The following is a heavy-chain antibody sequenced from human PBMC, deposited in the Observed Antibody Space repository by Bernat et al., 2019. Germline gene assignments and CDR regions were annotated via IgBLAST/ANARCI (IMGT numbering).Heavy chain of an antibody. CDR1: GYTFTSYG. V-gene: IGHV1-18*04. CDR3: ARSLAGAGSYYYYMDV. Sequence: QVQLVQSGAEAEKPGASVKVSCKALGYTFTSYGVSWVRQAPGQGLEWMGWISGYNGNTNYAQKFQGRVTMTTDTYTSTAYMELRSLRSDDTAVYYCARSLAGAGSYYYYMDVWGKGTTVTVSS. CDR2: ISGYNGNT. D-gene: IGHD6-13*01. J-gene: IGHJ6*03.